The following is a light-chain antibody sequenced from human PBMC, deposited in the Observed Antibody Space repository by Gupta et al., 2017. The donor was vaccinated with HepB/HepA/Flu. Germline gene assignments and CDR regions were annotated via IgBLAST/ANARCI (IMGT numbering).Light chain of an antibody. CDR2: WAS. J-gene: IGKJ3*01. V-gene: IGKV4-1*01. CDR3: RQHYSDPPT. CDR1: QSVFYSVNNKNY. Sequence: DIVMTQSPDSLAVFLGEWATINCESSQSVFYSVNNKNYLVGYQQKPVRHPKLLINWASLRESGVPDQFSGSGSGTDFTLTISSRQAEDVAVYYCRQHYSDPPTFGHGTQVDIK.